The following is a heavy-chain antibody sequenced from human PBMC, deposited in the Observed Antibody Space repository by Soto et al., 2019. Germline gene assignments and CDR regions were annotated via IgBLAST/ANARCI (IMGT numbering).Heavy chain of an antibody. CDR1: GFTFDDYA. J-gene: IGHJ4*02. V-gene: IGHV3-9*01. Sequence: EVQLVESRGGLVQPGRSLRLSCAASGFTFDDYAMHWVRQAPGKGLEWVSGISWNSGSTGYADSVKGRFTISRDNAKNSLYLQMDSLRPEDTAVYYCAKRSYDSGWYDYWGQGTLVTVSS. CDR2: ISWNSGST. CDR3: AKRSYDSGWYDY. D-gene: IGHD6-19*01.